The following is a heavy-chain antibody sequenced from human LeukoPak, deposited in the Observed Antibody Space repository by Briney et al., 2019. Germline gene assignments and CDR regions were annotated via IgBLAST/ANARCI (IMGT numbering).Heavy chain of an antibody. Sequence: SETLSLTCTVSGGSISSSSYYWGWIRQPPGKGLEWIGSIYYSGSTYYNPSLKSRVTISVDTSKNQFSLKLSSVTAADTAVYYCARLLGPAMVDYWGQGTLVTVSS. CDR3: ARLLGPAMVDY. D-gene: IGHD5-18*01. CDR2: IYYSGST. CDR1: GGSISSSSYY. V-gene: IGHV4-39*01. J-gene: IGHJ4*02.